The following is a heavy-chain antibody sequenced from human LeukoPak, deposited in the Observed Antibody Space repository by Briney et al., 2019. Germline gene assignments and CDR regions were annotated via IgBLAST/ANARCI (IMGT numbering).Heavy chain of an antibody. CDR3: ARRAGGYSSAYGAFDI. CDR2: IYYSGST. V-gene: IGHV4-59*08. J-gene: IGHJ3*02. Sequence: SETLSLTCTVSGGSISGYYWSWIRQPPGKGLEWIGYIYYSGSTNYNPSLKSRVTISVDTSKNQFSLKLSSVTAADTAVYYCARRAGGYSSAYGAFDIWGQGTMVTVSS. CDR1: GGSISGYY. D-gene: IGHD6-25*01.